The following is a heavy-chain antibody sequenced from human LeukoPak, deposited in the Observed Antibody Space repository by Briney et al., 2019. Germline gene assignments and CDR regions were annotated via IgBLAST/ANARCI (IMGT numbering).Heavy chain of an antibody. D-gene: IGHD6-19*01. J-gene: IGHJ4*02. CDR1: GGSINNYY. Sequence: SETLSLTCTVSGGSINNYYWSWIRQPAGKGLEWIGRIYSSGSTNYNPSLKSRVTMSVDTSKNQFSLQLSAVTAADTAVYYCARGSSGRHSIDYWGQGTLVTVS. CDR2: IYSSGST. CDR3: ARGSSGRHSIDY. V-gene: IGHV4-4*07.